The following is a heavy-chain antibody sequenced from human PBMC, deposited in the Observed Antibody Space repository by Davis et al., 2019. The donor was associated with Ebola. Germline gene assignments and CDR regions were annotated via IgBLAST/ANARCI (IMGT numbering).Heavy chain of an antibody. D-gene: IGHD2-21*02. CDR2: ISYDGSNK. Sequence: GESLKISCAASGFNFSSYGMHWVRQAPGKGLEWVAVISYDGSNKYYADSVKGRFTISRDNSKNTLYLQMNSLRAEDTAVYYCARGLVTAYYFDYWGQGTLVTVSS. CDR1: GFNFSSYG. J-gene: IGHJ4*02. CDR3: ARGLVTAYYFDY. V-gene: IGHV3-30*19.